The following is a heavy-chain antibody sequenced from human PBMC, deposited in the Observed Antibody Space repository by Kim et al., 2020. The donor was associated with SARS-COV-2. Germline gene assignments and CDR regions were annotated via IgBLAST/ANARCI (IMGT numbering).Heavy chain of an antibody. CDR3: ARDFNPRDDSRWVDAFDI. J-gene: IGHJ3*02. V-gene: IGHV3-21*06. Sequence: KGRFSISRDNLKNSLYLQMNSLGVEDTAVYYCARDFNPRDDSRWVDAFDIWGQGTGVTVSS. D-gene: IGHD6-13*01.